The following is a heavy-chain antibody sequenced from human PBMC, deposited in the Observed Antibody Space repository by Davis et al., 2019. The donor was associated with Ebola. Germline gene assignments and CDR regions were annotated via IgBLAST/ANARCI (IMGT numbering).Heavy chain of an antibody. D-gene: IGHD6-13*01. CDR1: GFIFSNFP. Sequence: PGGSLRPSCSASGFIFSNFPFQWVRQAPGKGPEYVSSISPNGGRTNYADSVKGRFTISRDNSKNTVSLQMNGLRAEDTAVYYCATIPAEGVDHWGQGTLVTVSS. CDR3: ATIPAEGVDH. J-gene: IGHJ4*02. CDR2: ISPNGGRT. V-gene: IGHV3-64*04.